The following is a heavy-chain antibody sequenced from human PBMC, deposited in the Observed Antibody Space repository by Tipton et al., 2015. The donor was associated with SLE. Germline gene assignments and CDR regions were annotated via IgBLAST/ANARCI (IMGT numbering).Heavy chain of an antibody. CDR1: GFTFSSYA. D-gene: IGHD3-10*01. CDR2: ISYDGSNK. V-gene: IGHV3-30-3*01. Sequence: SLRLSCGASGFTFSSYAIHWVRQAPGKGLEWVAVISYDGSNKYYADSVKGRFTISRDNSKNTLYLQMNSLRAEDTAVYYCARDLGPRDAFDIWGQGTMVTVSS. J-gene: IGHJ3*02. CDR3: ARDLGPRDAFDI.